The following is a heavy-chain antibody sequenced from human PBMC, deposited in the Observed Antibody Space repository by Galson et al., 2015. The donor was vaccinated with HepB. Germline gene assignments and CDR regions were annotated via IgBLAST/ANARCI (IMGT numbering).Heavy chain of an antibody. Sequence: SVKVSCKASGYTFNNYIIAWVRQAPGQGLEWLGLITAYNGNTKFAQSLQGRVTMTTDTSTSTAYMELKSLRPDDTALYYCARVGLPYYYFDYWGQGTLVTVSS. J-gene: IGHJ4*02. CDR2: ITAYNGNT. D-gene: IGHD2-21*02. CDR1: GYTFNNYI. CDR3: ARVGLPYYYFDY. V-gene: IGHV1-18*01.